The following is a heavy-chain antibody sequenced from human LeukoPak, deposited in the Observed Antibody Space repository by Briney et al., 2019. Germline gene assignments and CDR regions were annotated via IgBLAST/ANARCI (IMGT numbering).Heavy chain of an antibody. V-gene: IGHV1-18*01. CDR2: ISAYNGNT. CDR3: ARDRAYYGSGSPKYFQH. D-gene: IGHD3-10*01. CDR1: GYTFTSYG. J-gene: IGHJ1*01. Sequence: ASVKVSCKASGYTFTSYGTSWVRQAPGQGLEWMGWISAYNGNTNYAQKLQGRVTMTTDTSTSTAYMELRSLRSDDTAVYYCARDRAYYGSGSPKYFQHWGQGTLVTVSS.